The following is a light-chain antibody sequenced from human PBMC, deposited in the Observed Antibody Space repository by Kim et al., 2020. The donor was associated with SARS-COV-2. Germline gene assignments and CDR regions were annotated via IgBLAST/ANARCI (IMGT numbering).Light chain of an antibody. J-gene: IGLJ2*01. Sequence: KTVTISCTRSSGSIASSYLHWYQQRPGSAPTTVIYDDNERPSGVPDRFSGSIDSSSNTASLTISGLRTEDEADYYCQSYDSTKDCVFGGGTQLTVL. CDR2: DDN. CDR1: SGSIASSY. V-gene: IGLV6-57*03. CDR3: QSYDSTKDCV.